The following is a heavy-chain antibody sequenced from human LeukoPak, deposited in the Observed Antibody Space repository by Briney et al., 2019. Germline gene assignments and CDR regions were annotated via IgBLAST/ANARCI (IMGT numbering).Heavy chain of an antibody. CDR3: ARETVHNWFDP. CDR1: GCSLSSGGYY. J-gene: IGHJ5*02. Sequence: SETLSLTCTVSGCSLSSGGYYWSWIRQHPGTCLEWIGYIYYSGGTYYNPSLKSRVTISVDTSKNQFSLKLSSVTAADTAVYYCARETVHNWFDPWGQGTLVTVSS. CDR2: IYYSGGT. D-gene: IGHD1-1*01. V-gene: IGHV4-31*03.